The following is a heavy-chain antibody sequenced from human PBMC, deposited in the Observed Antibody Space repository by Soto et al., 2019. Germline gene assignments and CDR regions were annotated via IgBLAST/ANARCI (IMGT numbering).Heavy chain of an antibody. CDR1: GYTFTNHG. V-gene: IGHV1-18*04. D-gene: IGHD3-22*01. CDR3: ARHYYDSSGYYYDFDY. J-gene: IGHJ4*02. CDR2: ISAYNGNT. Sequence: GASVKVSCKASGYTFTNHGISWVRQAPGQGLEWMGWISAYNGNTNYAQKLQGRVTMTTDTSTSTAYMELRSLRSDDTAVYYCARHYYDSSGYYYDFDYWGQGTLVTVSS.